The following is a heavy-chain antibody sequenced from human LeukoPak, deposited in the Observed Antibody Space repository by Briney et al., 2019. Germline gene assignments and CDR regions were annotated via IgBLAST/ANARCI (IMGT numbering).Heavy chain of an antibody. CDR3: ARGMTMVVKGAFDI. D-gene: IGHD4-23*01. Sequence: GASVKVSCKASGYTFTSYGISWVRQAPGQGLEWMGWISAYNGNTNYAQKLQGRVTMTTDTSTSTAYMELRSPRSDDTAVYYCARGMTMVVKGAFDIWGQGTMVTVSS. J-gene: IGHJ3*02. CDR2: ISAYNGNT. CDR1: GYTFTSYG. V-gene: IGHV1-18*01.